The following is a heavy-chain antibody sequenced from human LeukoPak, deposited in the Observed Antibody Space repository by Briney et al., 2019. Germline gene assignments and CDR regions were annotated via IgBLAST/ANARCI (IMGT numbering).Heavy chain of an antibody. V-gene: IGHV4-59*01. J-gene: IGHJ4*02. D-gene: IGHD3-22*01. CDR2: IYYSGST. Sequence: SETLSLTCTVSGGSISSYYWSWIRQPPGKGLEWIGYIYYSGSTNYNPSLKSRVTISVDTSKNQFSLNMSSVTAADTAVYYCARPTYYYDSSGYALYYFDYWGQGTLVTVSS. CDR1: GGSISSYY. CDR3: ARPTYYYDSSGYALYYFDY.